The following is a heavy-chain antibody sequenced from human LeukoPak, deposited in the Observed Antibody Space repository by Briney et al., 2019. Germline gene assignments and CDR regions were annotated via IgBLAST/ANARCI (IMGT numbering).Heavy chain of an antibody. CDR2: VNNDGSAT. J-gene: IGHJ4*02. CDR1: RFIFTNYW. CDR3: TSFFETN. Sequence: GGSLRLSCAASRFIFTNYWIHWVRQAPGKGLVWVSHVNNDGSATSYADSVKGRFTISRDSAKNTVYLHMNSLRVEDTAVYYCTSFFETNWGQGTLVTVSS. V-gene: IGHV3-74*01. D-gene: IGHD2/OR15-2a*01.